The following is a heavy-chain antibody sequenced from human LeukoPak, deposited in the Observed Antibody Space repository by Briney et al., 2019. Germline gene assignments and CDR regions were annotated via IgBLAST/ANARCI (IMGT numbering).Heavy chain of an antibody. J-gene: IGHJ2*01. CDR2: ISGSGGST. CDR3: AKALGTTVTRNWYFDL. D-gene: IGHD4-17*01. CDR1: GFTFSSYA. V-gene: IGHV3-23*01. Sequence: GRSLRLSCAASGFTFSSYAMSWVRQAPGKGLEWVSAISGSGGSTYYADSVKGRFTISRDNSKNTLYLQMNSLRAEDTAVYYCAKALGTTVTRNWYFDLWGRGTLVTVSS.